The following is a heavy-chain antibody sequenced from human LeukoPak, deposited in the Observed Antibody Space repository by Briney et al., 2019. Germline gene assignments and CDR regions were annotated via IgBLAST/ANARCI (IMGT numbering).Heavy chain of an antibody. CDR1: GFTFSSYG. V-gene: IGHV3-33*01. J-gene: IGHJ4*02. D-gene: IGHD3-22*01. CDR2: IWYDGSNK. CDR3: ARDTQFDSSGYYFN. Sequence: GGSLRLSCAASGFTFSSYGMHWVRQAPGKGLEWVAVIWYDGSNKYYADSVKGRFTISRDNSKNTLYLQMNSLRAEDTAVYYCARDTQFDSSGYYFNWGQGTLVTVSS.